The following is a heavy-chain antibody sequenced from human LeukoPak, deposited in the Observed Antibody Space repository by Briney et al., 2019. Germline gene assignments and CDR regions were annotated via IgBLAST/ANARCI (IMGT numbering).Heavy chain of an antibody. D-gene: IGHD3-10*01. V-gene: IGHV1-8*01. CDR3: ARGLNHYGSGSYFVVGYYYYYGMDV. CDR2: MNPNSGNT. Sequence: ASVKVSCKASGYTFTSYDINWVRQATGQGLEWMGWMNPNSGNTGYAQKFQGRVTMTRNTSISTAYMELSSLRSEDTAVYYCARGLNHYGSGSYFVVGYYYYYGMDVWGQGTTVTVSS. J-gene: IGHJ6*02. CDR1: GYTFTSYD.